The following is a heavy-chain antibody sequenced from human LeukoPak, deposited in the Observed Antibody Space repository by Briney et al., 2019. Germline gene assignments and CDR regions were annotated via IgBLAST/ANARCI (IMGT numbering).Heavy chain of an antibody. V-gene: IGHV3-30*02. Sequence: GGSLRLSCAASGFTFSSYGMHWVRQAPGKGLEWVAFIRYDGSNKYYADSVKGRFTISRDNSKNTLYLQMNSLRAEDTAVYYCAKVLGVPGYHYYMDVWGKGTTVTVSS. D-gene: IGHD6-6*01. CDR1: GFTFSSYG. J-gene: IGHJ6*03. CDR3: AKVLGVPGYHYYMDV. CDR2: IRYDGSNK.